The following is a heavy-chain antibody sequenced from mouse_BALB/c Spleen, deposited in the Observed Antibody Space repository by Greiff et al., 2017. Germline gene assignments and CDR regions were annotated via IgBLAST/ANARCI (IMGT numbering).Heavy chain of an antibody. D-gene: IGHD3-3*01. CDR3: ARSEAVYAMDY. V-gene: IGHV1S137*01. Sequence: QVQLQQSGAELVRPGVSVKISCKGSGYTFTDYAMHWVKQSHAKSLEWIGVISTYYGDASYNQKFKGKATMTVDKSSSTAYMELARLTSEDSAIYYCARSEAVYAMDYWGQGTSVTVSS. CDR2: ISTYYGDA. CDR1: GYTFTDYA. J-gene: IGHJ4*01.